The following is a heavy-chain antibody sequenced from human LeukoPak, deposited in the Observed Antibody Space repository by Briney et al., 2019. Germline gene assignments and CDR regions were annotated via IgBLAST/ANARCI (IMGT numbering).Heavy chain of an antibody. D-gene: IGHD1-26*01. CDR1: GGSISSYY. J-gene: IGHJ4*02. CDR2: IYYSGST. CDR3: ARDSGSYQSPFDY. V-gene: IGHV4-59*01. Sequence: SETLSLTCTVSGGSISSYYWSWIRQPPGKGLEWIGYIYYSGSTNYNPSLKSRVTISVDTSKNKFSLKLSSVTAADTAVYYCARDSGSYQSPFDYWGQGTLVTVSS.